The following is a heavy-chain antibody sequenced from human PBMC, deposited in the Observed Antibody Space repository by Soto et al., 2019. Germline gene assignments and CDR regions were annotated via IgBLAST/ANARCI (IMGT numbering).Heavy chain of an antibody. CDR2: ISSSSSYI. D-gene: IGHD4-17*01. CDR3: ARDRYFHDYGDYVQSLSAFDI. V-gene: IGHV3-21*01. CDR1: GFTFSSYS. J-gene: IGHJ3*02. Sequence: GGSLRLSCAASGFTFSSYSMNWVRQAPGKGLEWVSSISSSSSYIYYADSVKGRFTISRDNAKNSLYLQMNSLRAEDTAVYYCARDRYFHDYGDYVQSLSAFDIWGQGTMVTVSS.